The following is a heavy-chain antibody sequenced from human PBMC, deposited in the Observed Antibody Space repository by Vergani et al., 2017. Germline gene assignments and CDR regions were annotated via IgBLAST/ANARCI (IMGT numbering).Heavy chain of an antibody. CDR3: ARVATMVRGVIPHFDY. V-gene: IGHV1-46*01. D-gene: IGHD3-10*01. Sequence: QVQLVQSGAEVKKPGASVKVSCKAFGYTFTSYYMHWVRQAHGQGLEWMGIINPSGGSTSYAPKFQGRFTMTRDTSTSTVYMELSSLRSEDTAVYYCARVATMVRGVIPHFDYWGQGTLVTVSS. J-gene: IGHJ4*02. CDR2: INPSGGST. CDR1: GYTFTSYY.